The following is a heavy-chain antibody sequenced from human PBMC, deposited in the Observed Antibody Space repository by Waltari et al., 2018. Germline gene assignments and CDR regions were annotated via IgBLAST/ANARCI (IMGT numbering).Heavy chain of an antibody. Sequence: QVQLQQWGAGLLKPSETLSLTCAVYGGSFSGYYWSWIRQPPGKGLEWIGEINHSGSTNYTPSLKSRVTISVDTSKNQFSLKLSSVTAADTAVYYCARGKATSGSSWMYFFDYWGQGTLVTVSS. V-gene: IGHV4-34*01. CDR2: INHSGST. CDR3: ARGKATSGSSWMYFFDY. J-gene: IGHJ4*02. CDR1: GGSFSGYY. D-gene: IGHD6-13*01.